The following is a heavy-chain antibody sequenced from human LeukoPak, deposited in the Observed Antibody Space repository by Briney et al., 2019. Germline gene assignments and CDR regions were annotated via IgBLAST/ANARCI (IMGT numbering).Heavy chain of an antibody. CDR1: GFTFSNYA. CDR3: AKSPFGSGTNYNWFDP. CDR2: ISGRGDST. D-gene: IGHD3-10*01. V-gene: IGHV3-23*01. J-gene: IGHJ5*02. Sequence: GGSLRLLCAPSGFTFSNYAMNWVRQAPGKGLEWVPGISGRGDSTYYADSVKGRFTISRDNSKNTLYLQMNSLRAEDTAVYYCAKSPFGSGTNYNWFDPWGQGTLVTVSS.